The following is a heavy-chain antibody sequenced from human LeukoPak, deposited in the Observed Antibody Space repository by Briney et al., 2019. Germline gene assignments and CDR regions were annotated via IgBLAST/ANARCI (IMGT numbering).Heavy chain of an antibody. D-gene: IGHD3-3*01. CDR1: GCSISSYY. V-gene: IGHV4-59*01. CDR3: ARGRFLDAFDI. CDR2: IYYSGST. Sequence: SETLSVTCTVSGCSISSYYWSWIRQPPGKGLEWIGYIYYSGSTKYKPSLKSRVTISVDTSKNQFSLKLSSVTAADTAVYYCARGRFLDAFDIWGQGTMVTVSS. J-gene: IGHJ3*02.